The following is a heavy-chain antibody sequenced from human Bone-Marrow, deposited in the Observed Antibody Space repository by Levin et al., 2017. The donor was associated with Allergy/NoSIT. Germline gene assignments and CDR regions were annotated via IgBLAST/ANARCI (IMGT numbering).Heavy chain of an antibody. V-gene: IGHV3-33*01. CDR3: ARDRDVVGGAFDV. CDR2: IWHEGSHR. CDR1: GFTFSAYA. Sequence: SCTPSGFTFSAYAIHWVRQIPGKGLEWVAVIWHEGSHRYYADSLKGRFTISRDNSRNTLHLHMTALTADDAGIYYCARDRDVVGGAFDVWGRGTKVIVSS. J-gene: IGHJ3*01. D-gene: IGHD1-26*01.